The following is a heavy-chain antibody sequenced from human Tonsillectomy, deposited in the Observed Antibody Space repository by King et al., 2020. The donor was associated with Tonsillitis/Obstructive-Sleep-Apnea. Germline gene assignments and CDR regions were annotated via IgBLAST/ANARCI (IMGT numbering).Heavy chain of an antibody. J-gene: IGHJ6*03. CDR1: GGTFSNYA. D-gene: IGHD4-11*01. CDR3: ARGVYSNFPNYYYMDV. Sequence: QLVQSGAEVKKPGSSVKVSCKASGGTFSNYAINWVRQAPGQGLEWMGRIIPILGIATYAQKFQGRVTITADKSTSTAYMELSSLRSEDTAVYYCARGVYSNFPNYYYMDVWGKGTTVTVSS. V-gene: IGHV1-69*04. CDR2: IIPILGIA.